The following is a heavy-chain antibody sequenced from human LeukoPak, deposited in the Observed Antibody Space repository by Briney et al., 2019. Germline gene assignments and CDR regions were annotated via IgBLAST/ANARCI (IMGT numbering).Heavy chain of an antibody. CDR2: IYSSGST. Sequence: SETLSLTCSVSGGSISSYYWSWIRQPAGKGLEWVGRIYSSGSTNYNASLKSRVTISVDTSKNQCSLKLSSVTAADTAVYYCARGEHYYGSGSYGSWGQGTLVTVSS. D-gene: IGHD3-10*01. J-gene: IGHJ4*02. CDR1: GGSISSYY. CDR3: ARGEHYYGSGSYGS. V-gene: IGHV4-4*07.